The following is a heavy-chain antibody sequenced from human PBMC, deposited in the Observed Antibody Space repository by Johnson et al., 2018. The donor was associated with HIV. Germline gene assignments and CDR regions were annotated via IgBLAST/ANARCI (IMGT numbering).Heavy chain of an antibody. D-gene: IGHD1-26*01. Sequence: QVQLVESGGGVVQPGGSLRLSCAASGFIFSSYGMHWVRQAPGTGLQWVAFIRYDGSNKYYADSVKGGFTISRENSKNTLCLQMNSLRAEDTAVYYCARDGFYSGSYDMFDIWGQGTMVTVSS. CDR1: GFIFSSYG. V-gene: IGHV3-30*02. J-gene: IGHJ3*02. CDR2: IRYDGSNK. CDR3: ARDGFYSGSYDMFDI.